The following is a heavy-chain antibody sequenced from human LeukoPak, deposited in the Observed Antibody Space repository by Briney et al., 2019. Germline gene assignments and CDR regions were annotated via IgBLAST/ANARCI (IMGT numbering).Heavy chain of an antibody. CDR3: ARDLGSGEV. V-gene: IGHV4-38-2*02. CDR2: LYYSGTA. J-gene: IGHJ4*02. Sequence: SETLSLTCTVSGYSISSGYYWGWLRQSPGKGLEWIGSLYYSGTAYYNPSLKSRVTISVDTSKNQFFLKLTSVTAADTAVYYCARDLGSGEVWGQGTLVTVSS. CDR1: GYSISSGYY. D-gene: IGHD2-21*01.